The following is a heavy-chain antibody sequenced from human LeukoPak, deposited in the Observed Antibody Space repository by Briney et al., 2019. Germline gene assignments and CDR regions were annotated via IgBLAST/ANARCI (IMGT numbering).Heavy chain of an antibody. CDR1: EFTFSTYG. CDR2: ISYDGSYK. CDR3: AKDRYSGLNTIDY. V-gene: IGHV3-30*18. J-gene: IGHJ4*02. D-gene: IGHD6-13*01. Sequence: GGSLRLSCAASEFTFSTYGMHWVRQAPGKGLEWVAVISYDGSYKFYADSVKGRFTISRGNSKSTLYLQMNSLRAEDTAAYYCAKDRYSGLNTIDYWGQGTLVTVSS.